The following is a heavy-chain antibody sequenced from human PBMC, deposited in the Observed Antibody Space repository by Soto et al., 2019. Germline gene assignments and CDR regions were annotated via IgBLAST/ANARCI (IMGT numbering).Heavy chain of an antibody. CDR1: GASISIGGYF. Sequence: SETLSLTCTVSGASISIGGYFWSWIRQHPGKGLEWIGHIYYNGSTYYNPSLKSRLTISVDTSKNEFSLRLTSVTAADTAVYFCATDELFGSGIDFYHYAMDVWGQGNTVTVSS. D-gene: IGHD3-10*01. CDR3: ATDELFGSGIDFYHYAMDV. J-gene: IGHJ6*02. V-gene: IGHV4-31*03. CDR2: IYYNGST.